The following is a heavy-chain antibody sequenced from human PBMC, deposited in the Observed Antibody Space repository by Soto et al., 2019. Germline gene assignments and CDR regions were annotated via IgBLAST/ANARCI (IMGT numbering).Heavy chain of an antibody. V-gene: IGHV1-2*02. CDR1: GYTFTGYY. J-gene: IGHJ3*02. CDR2: INPNSGGT. CDR3: ARDLGGSGSYRDAFDI. D-gene: IGHD3-10*01. Sequence: QVQLVQSGAEVKKPGASVKVSCKASGYTFTGYYMHWVRQAPGQGLEWMGWINPNSGGTNYAQKFQGRVTMTRDTSISTADMELSRLRSDDTAVYYCARDLGGSGSYRDAFDIWGQGTMVTVSS.